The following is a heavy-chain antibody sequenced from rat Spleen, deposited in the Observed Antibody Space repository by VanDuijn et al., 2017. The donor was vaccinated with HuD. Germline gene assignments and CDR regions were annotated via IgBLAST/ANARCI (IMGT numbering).Heavy chain of an antibody. Sequence: EVQLVESGGGLVQPGRSLKLSCAASGFTFSNYYMAWVRQAPTKGLEWVAYISPGGGSTYYRDSVKGRFTISRDNAKSTLYLQMDSLRSEDTATYYCASRPSYGYNCPFDYWGQGVMVTVSS. CDR3: ASRPSYGYNCPFDY. J-gene: IGHJ2*01. V-gene: IGHV5-27*01. CDR1: GFTFSNYY. CDR2: ISPGGGST. D-gene: IGHD1-9*01.